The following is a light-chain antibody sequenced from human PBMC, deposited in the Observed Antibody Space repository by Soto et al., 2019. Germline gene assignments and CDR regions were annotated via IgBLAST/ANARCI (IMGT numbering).Light chain of an antibody. J-gene: IGLJ2*01. V-gene: IGLV6-57*04. Sequence: NFMLTQPHSVSESPGKTVTISCTRSGCSIASNYVQWYQQRPGSAPTTVIYEDSQRPSGVPDRFSGSIESSSNSASLTISGLKTEDEDDYYCQSYDSSNQVFGGGTKVTVL. CDR3: QSYDSSNQV. CDR2: EDS. CDR1: GCSIASNY.